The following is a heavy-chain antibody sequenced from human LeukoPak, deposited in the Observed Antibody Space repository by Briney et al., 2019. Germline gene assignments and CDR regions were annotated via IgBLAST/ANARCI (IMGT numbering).Heavy chain of an antibody. V-gene: IGHV3-33*01. CDR3: ARAPRGELFLDY. J-gene: IGHJ4*02. D-gene: IGHD3-10*01. Sequence: PGGSLRLSCAASGFTFSSYGMHWVRQAPGKGLEWVAVIWYDGSNKYYADSVKGRFTISRDNSKNTLYPQMNSLRAEDTAVYYCARAPRGELFLDYWGQGTLVTVSS. CDR2: IWYDGSNK. CDR1: GFTFSSYG.